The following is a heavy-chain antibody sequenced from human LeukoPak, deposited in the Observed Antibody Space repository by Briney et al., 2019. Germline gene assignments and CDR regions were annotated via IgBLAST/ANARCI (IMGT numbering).Heavy chain of an antibody. CDR2: IYHSGST. J-gene: IGHJ5*02. CDR3: ARGHWFDP. CDR1: GGSISSGGYY. Sequence: PSETLSLTCTVSGGSISSGGYYWRWIRQPPGKGLEWIGYIYHSGSTYYNPSLKSRVTISVDRSKNQFSLKLSSVTAADTAVYYCARGHWFDPWGQGTLVTVSS. V-gene: IGHV4-30-2*01.